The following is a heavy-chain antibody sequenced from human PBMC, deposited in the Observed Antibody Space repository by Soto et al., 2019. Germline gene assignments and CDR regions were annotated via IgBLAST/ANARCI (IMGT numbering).Heavy chain of an antibody. CDR3: ARMATFGSLNWFDP. CDR2: MNPGSGDT. D-gene: IGHD3-16*01. V-gene: IGHV1-8*01. J-gene: IGHJ5*02. CDR1: GHSFTNND. Sequence: GASVKVSCKASGHSFTNNDVSWVRQATGQGLEWMGWMNPGSGDTGYAQKFQGRVTMTRDISIATAYMELSSLRSDDTAIYYCARMATFGSLNWFDPWGQGTQVTVSS.